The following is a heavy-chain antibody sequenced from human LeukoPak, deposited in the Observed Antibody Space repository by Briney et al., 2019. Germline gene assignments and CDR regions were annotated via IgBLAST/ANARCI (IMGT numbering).Heavy chain of an antibody. V-gene: IGHV4-59*01. J-gene: IGHJ2*01. Sequence: SETLSLTCTVSGGSISSYYWSWIRQPPGKGLEWIGYIYYSGSTNYNPSLKSRVTISVDTSKNQFSLKLSSVTAADTAVYYCARAAYYYGSGSSYHPTWYFDLWGRGTLVTVSS. CDR2: IYYSGST. D-gene: IGHD3-10*01. CDR3: ARAAYYYGSGSSYHPTWYFDL. CDR1: GGSISSYY.